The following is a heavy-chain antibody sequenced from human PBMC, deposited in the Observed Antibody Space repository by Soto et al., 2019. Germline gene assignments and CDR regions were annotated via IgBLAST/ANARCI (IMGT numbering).Heavy chain of an antibody. Sequence: SETLSLTCTVSDYSIGSGYYWGWIRQPPGKGLEWIGSIIHSGNTNYNPSLKSRVTMSVDTSKNQFSLKLSSVIAADTAVYYCARDRNSGSRPDAIDIWGQGTMVTVSS. CDR1: DYSIGSGYY. CDR2: IIHSGNT. CDR3: ARDRNSGSRPDAIDI. D-gene: IGHD1-26*01. V-gene: IGHV4-38-2*02. J-gene: IGHJ3*02.